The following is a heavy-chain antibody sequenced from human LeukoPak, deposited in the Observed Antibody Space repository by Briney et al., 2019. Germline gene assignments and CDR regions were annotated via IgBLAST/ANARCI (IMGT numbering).Heavy chain of an antibody. CDR2: IYYSGSA. CDR1: GGSIRSHY. Sequence: SETLSLTCTVSGGSIRSHYWSWIRQPPGKGLEWIGYIYYSGSANYNPSLKSRVTISVDTSKNQFSLKLSSVTAADTAVYYCARDRGDYDSSGYYGYFDYWGQGALVTVSS. V-gene: IGHV4-59*11. J-gene: IGHJ4*02. CDR3: ARDRGDYDSSGYYGYFDY. D-gene: IGHD3-22*01.